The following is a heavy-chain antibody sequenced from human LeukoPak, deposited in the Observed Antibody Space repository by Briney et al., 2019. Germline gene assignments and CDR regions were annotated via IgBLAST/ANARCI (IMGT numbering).Heavy chain of an antibody. D-gene: IGHD3-10*01. CDR1: GFTFSSYS. CDR3: ARVEGGITMVRGDN. V-gene: IGHV3-21*01. Sequence: GGSLRLSCAAPGFTFSSYSMNWVRQAPGKGLDWVSSISSSSSYIYYADSVKGRFTISRDNAKNSLYLQMNSLRAEDTAVYYCARVEGGITMVRGDNWGQGTLVTVSS. J-gene: IGHJ4*02. CDR2: ISSSSSYI.